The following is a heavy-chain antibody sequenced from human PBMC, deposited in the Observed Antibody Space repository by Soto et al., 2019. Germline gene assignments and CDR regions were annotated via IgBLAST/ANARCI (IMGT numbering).Heavy chain of an antibody. D-gene: IGHD3-10*01. CDR3: ARVGSYYGSGSYYSGPYYYYYGMDV. CDR2: IYYSGST. V-gene: IGHV4-59*01. Sequence: PSETLSLTCTVSGGSISSYYWSWIRQPPGKGLEWIGYIYYSGSTNYNPSLKSRVTISVDTSKNQFSLKLSSVTAADTAVYYCARVGSYYGSGSYYSGPYYYYYGMDVWGQGTTVTVSS. J-gene: IGHJ6*02. CDR1: GGSISSYY.